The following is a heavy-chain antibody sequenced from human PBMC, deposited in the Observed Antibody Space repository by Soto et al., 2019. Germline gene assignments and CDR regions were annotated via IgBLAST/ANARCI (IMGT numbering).Heavy chain of an antibody. CDR3: ARAASPYFDLLSAFHP. V-gene: IGHV4-61*01. CDR1: GGPLSSGSYY. CDR2: IYYSGTT. J-gene: IGHJ5*02. Sequence: QVLLQESGPGLVKPSETLSLTCTVSGGPLSSGSYYWSWIRQSPGQGLEWIGYIYYSGTTKYNPSLKSPGSISVDTVKDQFSLRVHSFGGGGTAVYYCARAASPYFDLLSAFHPWGQGTLVTVSS. D-gene: IGHD3-9*01.